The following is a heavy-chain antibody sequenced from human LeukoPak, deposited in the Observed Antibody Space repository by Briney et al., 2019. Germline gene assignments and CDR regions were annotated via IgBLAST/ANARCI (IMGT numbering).Heavy chain of an antibody. Sequence: KSSETLSLTCTVSGGSISSSSYYWGWIRQPPGKGLEWIGSIYYSGSTYYNPSLKSRVTISVDTSKNQFSLKLSSVTAADTAVYYCAKVWFGELSNPYDAFDIWGQGTMVTVSS. CDR3: AKVWFGELSNPYDAFDI. CDR1: GGSISSSSYY. J-gene: IGHJ3*02. CDR2: IYYSGST. D-gene: IGHD3-10*01. V-gene: IGHV4-39*01.